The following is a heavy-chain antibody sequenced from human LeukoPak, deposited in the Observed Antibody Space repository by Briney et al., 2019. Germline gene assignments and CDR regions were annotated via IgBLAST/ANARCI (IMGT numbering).Heavy chain of an antibody. D-gene: IGHD4-17*01. CDR1: GGSIISFY. CDR3: ARDGYGDRNFDY. J-gene: IGHJ4*02. V-gene: IGHV4-59*01. CDR2: IYYSGST. Sequence: PSETLSLTCTVSGGSIISFYWSWIRQPPGKGLEGIGYIYYSGSTNYNPSLKSRVSISVDTSKNQFSLNLSSVTAADTAVYYCARDGYGDRNFDYWGQGTLVTVSS.